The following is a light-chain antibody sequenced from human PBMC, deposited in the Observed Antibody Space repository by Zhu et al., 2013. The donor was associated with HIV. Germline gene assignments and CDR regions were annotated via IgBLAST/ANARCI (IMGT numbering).Light chain of an antibody. Sequence: EIVVTQSPGTLSLSPGERATLSCRASQSVGNNFLAWYQHKPGQAPRLLIYATSNRATGIPDRFSGSGSGTDFTLSISRLDPEDFAVYYCQQNDSSSLTFGGGTTVEIK. V-gene: IGKV3-20*01. CDR2: ATS. CDR3: QQNDSSSLT. J-gene: IGKJ4*01. CDR1: QSVGNNF.